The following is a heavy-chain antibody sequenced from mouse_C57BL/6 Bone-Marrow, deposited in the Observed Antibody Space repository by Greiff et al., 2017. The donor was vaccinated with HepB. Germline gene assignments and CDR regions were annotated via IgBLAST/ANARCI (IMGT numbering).Heavy chain of an antibody. V-gene: IGHV2-6*01. D-gene: IGHD1-1*01. CDR3: ARDYYGSSYGFAY. J-gene: IGHJ3*01. CDR2: IWGVGST. CDR1: GFSLTSYG. Sequence: QVQLKESGPGLVAPSQSLSITCTVSGFSLTSYGVDWVRQSPGKGLEWLGVIWGVGSTNYNSALKSRLSISKDNSKSQVFLKTNSLQTDDTAMYYCARDYYGSSYGFAYWGQGTLVTVSA.